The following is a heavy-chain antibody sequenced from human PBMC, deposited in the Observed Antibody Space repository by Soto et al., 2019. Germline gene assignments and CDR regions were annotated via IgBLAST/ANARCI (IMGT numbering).Heavy chain of an antibody. J-gene: IGHJ4*02. CDR2: IWSDGSNK. CDR3: AQDRPWRTSGYSFDY. CDR1: GFIFSSYG. V-gene: IGHV3-33*06. Sequence: GRSLRLSWTASGFIFSSYGMRWVRQAPGKGLEWVAVIWSDGSNKYYADSVKGRFTISRDNSKNRLYLHMNSLRAEHTALYYCAQDRPWRTSGYSFDYGGPGTPVTVS. D-gene: IGHD1-1*01.